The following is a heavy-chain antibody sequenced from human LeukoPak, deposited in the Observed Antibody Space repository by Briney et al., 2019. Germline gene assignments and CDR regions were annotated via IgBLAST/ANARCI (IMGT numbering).Heavy chain of an antibody. D-gene: IGHD6-19*01. Sequence: GGSLRLSCAASGFTFSSYSMNWVRQAPGKGLEWVSYISSSSSTIYYADSVKGRFTTSRDNAKNSLYLQMNSLRAEDTAVYYCARDRGADSSGWYSYYWGQGTLVTVSS. J-gene: IGHJ4*02. V-gene: IGHV3-48*01. CDR2: ISSSSSTI. CDR3: ARDRGADSSGWYSYY. CDR1: GFTFSSYS.